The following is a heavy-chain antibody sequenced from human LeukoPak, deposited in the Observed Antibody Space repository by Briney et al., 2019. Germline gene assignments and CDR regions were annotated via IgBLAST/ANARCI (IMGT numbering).Heavy chain of an antibody. D-gene: IGHD2-2*02. CDR3: ARVPRYCSSTSCNRMDV. CDR1: GYTFTGYY. V-gene: IGHV1-2*02. Sequence: GASVKVSCKASGYTFTGYYMHWVRQAPGQGLEWVGWINPNSGGTNYAQKFQGRVTMTRDTSISTAYMELSRLRSDDTAVYYCARVPRYCSSTSCNRMDVWGKGTTVTVSS. J-gene: IGHJ6*04. CDR2: INPNSGGT.